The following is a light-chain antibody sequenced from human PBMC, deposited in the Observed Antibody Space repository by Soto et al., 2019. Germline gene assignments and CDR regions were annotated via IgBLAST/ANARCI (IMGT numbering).Light chain of an antibody. CDR2: GAS. Sequence: AVRMTQSPSSFSASTGDRVTISCRASQEISTYLAWYQQKPGKAPKLLIYGASTLHDEVPSRFSGSRSWTDFTLAIDCLQSDDFSNYFCQQYYTFPYTFGQGTALEI. CDR3: QQYYTFPYT. CDR1: QEISTY. J-gene: IGKJ2*01. V-gene: IGKV1-8*01.